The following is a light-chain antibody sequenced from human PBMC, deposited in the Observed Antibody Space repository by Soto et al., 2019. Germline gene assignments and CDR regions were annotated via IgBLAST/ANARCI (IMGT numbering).Light chain of an antibody. Sequence: QSVLAQPASVSGSPGQSITISCTGTSSNVGGHNSVSWYQQHPGKAPKLMIYDVSYRPSGVSYRFSGSKSGNTASLTISGLQVEDEADYHCSSYTSSSSTPVGFGGGTKVTVL. V-gene: IGLV2-14*01. J-gene: IGLJ2*01. CDR2: DVS. CDR3: SSYTSSSSTPVG. CDR1: SSNVGGHNS.